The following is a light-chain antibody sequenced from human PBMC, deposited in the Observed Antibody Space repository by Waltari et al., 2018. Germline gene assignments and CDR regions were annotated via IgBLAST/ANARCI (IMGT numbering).Light chain of an antibody. CDR1: RALTYY. V-gene: IGKV1-27*01. CDR3: QQYDSVPPT. Sequence: DIQMTQSPSSLSASVVHRVTIPCRASRALTYYLVWYQQKPGKVPNPLIFAASTLQSGVPSRFSASGAGSDFTLTISSLQPEDAATYYCQQYDSVPPTFGQGTKVDIK. CDR2: AAS. J-gene: IGKJ1*01.